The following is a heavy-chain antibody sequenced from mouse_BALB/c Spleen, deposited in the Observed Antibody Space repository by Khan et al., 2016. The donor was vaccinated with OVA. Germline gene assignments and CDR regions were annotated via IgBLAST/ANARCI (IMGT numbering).Heavy chain of an antibody. D-gene: IGHD1-1*01. CDR2: IRYDGSN. CDR3: ARDYYGTSWYFDV. J-gene: IGHJ1*01. V-gene: IGHV3-6*02. CDR1: GYSITSGYY. Sequence: EVELVESGPGLVKPSQSLSLTCSVTGYSITSGYYWNWIRQFPGNKLEWMDYIRYDGSNNYNPSLKNRISITRDTSKNQFFLKLNSVTTEDTATYCCARDYYGTSWYFDVWGAGTTVTVSS.